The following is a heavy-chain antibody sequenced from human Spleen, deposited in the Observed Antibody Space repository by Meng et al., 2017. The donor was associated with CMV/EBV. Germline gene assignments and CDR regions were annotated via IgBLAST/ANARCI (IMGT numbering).Heavy chain of an antibody. D-gene: IGHD3-16*01. CDR2: MYPDTGGT. CDR1: GYTFTAYY. CDR3: ASVYYNNYDPFDY. V-gene: IGHV1-2*02. J-gene: IGHJ4*02. Sequence: ASVKVSCKASGYTFTAYYIHWVRQAPGQGLEWLGWMYPDTGGTKYAQNLQGRVTMTRDTSISTAYMELSSLRPDDTAVYFCASVYYNNYDPFDYWGQGTLVTVSS.